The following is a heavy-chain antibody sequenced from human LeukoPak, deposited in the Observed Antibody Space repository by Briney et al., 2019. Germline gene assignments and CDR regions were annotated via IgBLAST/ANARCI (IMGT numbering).Heavy chain of an antibody. Sequence: ASVTVSCKASGYTFTSYDINWVRQATGQGLEWMGWMNPNSGNTGYAQKFQGRVTMTRNTSISTAYMELSSLRSEDTAVYCCARGPRNWGFDDYWGQGTLVTVSS. CDR2: MNPNSGNT. D-gene: IGHD7-27*01. CDR3: ARGPRNWGFDDY. J-gene: IGHJ4*02. V-gene: IGHV1-8*01. CDR1: GYTFTSYD.